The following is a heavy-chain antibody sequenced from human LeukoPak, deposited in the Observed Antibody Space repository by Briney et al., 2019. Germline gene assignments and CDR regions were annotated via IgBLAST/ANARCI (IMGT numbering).Heavy chain of an antibody. V-gene: IGHV4-4*02. J-gene: IGHJ5*02. CDR2: IYHSGST. D-gene: IGHD6-13*01. Sequence: SETLSLTCAASGGSISSSNWWSWVRQPPGKGLEWIGEIYHSGSTNYNPSLKSRVTISVDKSKNQFSLKLSSVTAADTAVYYCAAQYSSSWPWFDPWGQGTLVTVSS. CDR1: GGSISSSNW. CDR3: AAQYSSSWPWFDP.